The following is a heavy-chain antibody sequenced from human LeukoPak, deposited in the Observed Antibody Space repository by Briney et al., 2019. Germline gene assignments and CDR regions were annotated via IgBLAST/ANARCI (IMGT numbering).Heavy chain of an antibody. D-gene: IGHD7-27*01. CDR2: IYYSGST. Sequence: SETLSLTCTVSGGSISGYYWSWIRQPPGKGLECIGYIYYSGSTNYNPSLKSRVTISVDTSRNQFSPKLTSVTAADTAVYYCARRGSNWGYYFDYWGQGTLVTVSS. V-gene: IGHV4-59*08. J-gene: IGHJ4*02. CDR3: ARRGSNWGYYFDY. CDR1: GGSISGYY.